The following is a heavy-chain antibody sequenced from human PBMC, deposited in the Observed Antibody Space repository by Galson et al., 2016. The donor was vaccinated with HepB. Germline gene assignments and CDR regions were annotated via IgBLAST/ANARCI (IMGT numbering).Heavy chain of an antibody. D-gene: IGHD5-18*01. J-gene: IGHJ5*02. CDR3: AKDTAIPPFDP. CDR2: IYTSGST. Sequence: SETLSLTCTVSGGSISSYHWSWIRQPAGKGLEWIGRIYTSGSTNYNPSLKSRVTMSVDTSKNQFSLKLSSVTAADTAVYYCAKDTAIPPFDPWGQGTLVTVSS. CDR1: GGSISSYH. V-gene: IGHV4-4*07.